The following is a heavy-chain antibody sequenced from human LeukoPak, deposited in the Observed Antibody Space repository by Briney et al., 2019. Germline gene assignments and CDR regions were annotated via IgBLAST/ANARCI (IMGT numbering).Heavy chain of an antibody. CDR3: ARGSSGRNDYYYYYMDV. J-gene: IGHJ6*03. CDR1: GYTFTSYG. D-gene: IGHD1-1*01. V-gene: IGHV1-18*01. Sequence: ASVKVSCKASGYTFTSYGISWVRQAPGQGLEWMGWISAYNGNTNYAQKLQGRVTMTTDTSTSTAYMELRSLRSDDTAVYYCARGSSGRNDYYYYYMDVWGKGTTVTVSS. CDR2: ISAYNGNT.